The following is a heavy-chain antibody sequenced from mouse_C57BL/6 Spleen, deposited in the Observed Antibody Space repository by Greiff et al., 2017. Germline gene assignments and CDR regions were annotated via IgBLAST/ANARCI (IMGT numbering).Heavy chain of an antibody. CDR2: IYPGSGST. V-gene: IGHV1-55*01. CDR1: GYTFTSYW. Sequence: VKLQQPGAELVKPGASVKMSCKASGYTFTSYWMNWVKQRPGQGLEWIGDIYPGSGSTNYNEKFKSKATLTVDTSSSTAYMQLSSLTSEDSAVYYCARKIDYWGQGTTLTVSS. CDR3: ARKIDY. J-gene: IGHJ2*01.